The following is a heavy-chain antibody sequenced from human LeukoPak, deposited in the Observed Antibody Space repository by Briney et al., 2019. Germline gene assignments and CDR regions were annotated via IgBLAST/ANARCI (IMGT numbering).Heavy chain of an antibody. Sequence: PSETLSLTCTVSGGSISNYYWSWIRQPPGKGLEWIGNIYYSGSTNYNPSLRSRVTISVDTSKNQFSLKLTSVTAADTAVYYCAKPRGEWLLLRSYAFDIWGQGTMVTVSS. CDR2: IYYSGST. J-gene: IGHJ3*02. CDR3: AKPRGEWLLLRSYAFDI. D-gene: IGHD3-22*01. V-gene: IGHV4-59*08. CDR1: GGSISNYY.